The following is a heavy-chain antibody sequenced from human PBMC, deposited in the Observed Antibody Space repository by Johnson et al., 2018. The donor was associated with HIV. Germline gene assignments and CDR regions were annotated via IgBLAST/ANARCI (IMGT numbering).Heavy chain of an antibody. CDR2: ISWDGGRT. CDR3: AKIIGYSSGLEI. V-gene: IGHV3-43D*03. J-gene: IGHJ3*02. Sequence: QLVESGGVVVQPGGSLRLSCVASGFTFADFAMHWVRQAPGKGLEWVSLISWDGGRTYYADSVKGRFTISRDNSKNTLYLQMNSLRAEDTAVYYCAKIIGYSSGLEIWGQGTMVTISS. D-gene: IGHD6-19*01. CDR1: GFTFADFA.